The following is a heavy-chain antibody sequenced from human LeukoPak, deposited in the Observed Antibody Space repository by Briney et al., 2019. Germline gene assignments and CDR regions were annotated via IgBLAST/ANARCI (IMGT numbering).Heavy chain of an antibody. D-gene: IGHD2-15*01. CDR1: GYTFACYD. J-gene: IGHJ4*02. V-gene: IGHV1-8*01. Sequence: RASVKVSCKASGYTFACYDINWVRQAPGQGLDWMGWMNPDRTNTGYAQKFQGRDTMNRDTSMSTAYMDLSSLTPEDTAVYYCARVPSLGYCSGGSCYRFDHWGQGTLVAVSS. CDR2: MNPDRTNT. CDR3: ARVPSLGYCSGGSCYRFDH.